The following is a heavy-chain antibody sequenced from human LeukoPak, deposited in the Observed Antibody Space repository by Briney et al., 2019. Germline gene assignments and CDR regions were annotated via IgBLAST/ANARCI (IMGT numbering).Heavy chain of an antibody. CDR1: GYTFTGYY. CDR2: FNPNSGGT. V-gene: IGHV1-2*02. D-gene: IGHD3-3*01. Sequence: ASVKVSCKASGYTFTGYYMHWVRQAPGQRLEWMGWFNPNSGGTNYAQKFQGRVTMTRDTSISTAYMELSRLRSDDTAVYYCASASLPALRFLEWLPFNWGQGTLVTVSS. J-gene: IGHJ4*02. CDR3: ASASLPALRFLEWLPFN.